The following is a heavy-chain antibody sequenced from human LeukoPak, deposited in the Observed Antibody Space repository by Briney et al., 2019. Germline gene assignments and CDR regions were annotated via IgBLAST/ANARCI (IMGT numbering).Heavy chain of an antibody. CDR1: GFTLSSNW. CDR2: IKQDGSEK. J-gene: IGHJ4*02. CDR3: ARGNGFIIDY. D-gene: IGHD2-8*01. Sequence: PGGSLRLSCAASGFTLSSNWMNWVRQAPGKGLEWVAIIKQDGSEKYYVDSVKGRFTISRDNAKNSLYLQMNSLRAVDTAVYYCARGNGFIIDYWGQGTLVTVSS. V-gene: IGHV3-7*01.